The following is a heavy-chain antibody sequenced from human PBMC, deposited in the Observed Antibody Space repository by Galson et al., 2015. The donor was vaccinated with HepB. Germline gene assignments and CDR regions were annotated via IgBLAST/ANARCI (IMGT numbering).Heavy chain of an antibody. CDR2: ISPYNGNT. CDR1: GYTFTTSG. D-gene: IGHD4-17*01. CDR3: ARLHYGDYVSGLGYFDL. V-gene: IGHV1-18*01. J-gene: IGHJ2*01. Sequence: SVKVSCKASGYTFTTSGISWVRRAPGQGLEWMGWISPYNGNTKYAQRFQGRVTMTTDTSTSTAYMALRSLRSDDTAVYYCARLHYGDYVSGLGYFDLWGRGTLVTVSS.